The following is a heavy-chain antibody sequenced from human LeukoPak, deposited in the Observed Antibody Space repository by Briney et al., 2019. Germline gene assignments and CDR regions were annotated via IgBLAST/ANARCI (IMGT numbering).Heavy chain of an antibody. Sequence: SETLSLTCTVSGVSISSYYWSWIRQPAGKGLEWIGRIYTSGSTNYNPSLKSRVTMSVDTPKNQFSLKLSSVTAADTAVYYCARLYYAVPIPDNYYFDYWGQGTLVTVSS. CDR1: GVSISSYY. CDR2: IYTSGST. V-gene: IGHV4-4*07. CDR3: ARLYYAVPIPDNYYFDY. J-gene: IGHJ4*02. D-gene: IGHD1-26*01.